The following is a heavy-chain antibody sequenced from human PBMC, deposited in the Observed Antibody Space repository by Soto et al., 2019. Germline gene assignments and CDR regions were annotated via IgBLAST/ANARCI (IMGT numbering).Heavy chain of an antibody. V-gene: IGHV1-69*02. Sequence: SVKVSCKASGGTFSSYTISWVRQAPGQGLEWMGRIIPILGIANYAQKLQGRVTITADKSTSTAYMELSSLRSEDTAVYYCADGRAGCSSTSCYPDGYYYYYMDVWGKGTTVTVSS. CDR2: IIPILGIA. J-gene: IGHJ6*03. CDR1: GGTFSSYT. CDR3: ADGRAGCSSTSCYPDGYYYYYMDV. D-gene: IGHD2-2*01.